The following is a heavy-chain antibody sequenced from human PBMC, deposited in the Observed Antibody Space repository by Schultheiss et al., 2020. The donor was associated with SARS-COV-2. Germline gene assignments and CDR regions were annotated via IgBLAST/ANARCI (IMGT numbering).Heavy chain of an antibody. Sequence: GGSLRLSCAASGFTFSSYAMSWVRQAPGKGLEWVSAISGSGGSTYYADSVKGRFTISRDNSKNTLYLQMNSLRAEDTAVYYCAKLDRLIAAAGTSHHFEDAFDIWGQGTMVTVSS. D-gene: IGHD6-13*01. J-gene: IGHJ3*02. V-gene: IGHV3-23*01. CDR2: ISGSGGST. CDR3: AKLDRLIAAAGTSHHFEDAFDI. CDR1: GFTFSSYA.